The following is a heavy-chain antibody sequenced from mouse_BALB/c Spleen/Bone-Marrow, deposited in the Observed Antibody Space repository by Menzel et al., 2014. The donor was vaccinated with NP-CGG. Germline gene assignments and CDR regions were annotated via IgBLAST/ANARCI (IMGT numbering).Heavy chain of an antibody. V-gene: IGHV5-9-2*01. J-gene: IGHJ3*01. CDR1: GFTFSNYG. Sequence: EVMLVESGGGLVKSGGSLKLSCAASGFTFSNYGMSWVRQTPEKRLEWVATISGGGSYTFYLDSVKGRFPISRDNAKNNLYLQLSSLRSEDTAVYCCARHAYYDQTEVSFIYWGQGTLVTVSA. D-gene: IGHD2-4*01. CDR3: ARHAYYDQTEVSFIY. CDR2: ISGGGSYT.